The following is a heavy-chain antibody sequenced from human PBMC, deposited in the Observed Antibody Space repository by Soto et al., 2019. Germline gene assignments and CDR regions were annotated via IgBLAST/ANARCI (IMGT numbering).Heavy chain of an antibody. CDR2: ISDSGSKT. CDR3: VKKKGARDADLQYFFDS. D-gene: IGHD3-16*01. J-gene: IGHJ4*02. V-gene: IGHV3-23*01. Sequence: EVQLLESGGGLAQPGESLGLSCAASGFAFPTYATTWVRQIPGKGLEWVASISDSGSKTYYADSVEGRVTIYRDNSMNTVSLQMNNLRVDDSAVYYCVKKKGARDADLQYFFDSWGQGTLVTVSS. CDR1: GFAFPTYA.